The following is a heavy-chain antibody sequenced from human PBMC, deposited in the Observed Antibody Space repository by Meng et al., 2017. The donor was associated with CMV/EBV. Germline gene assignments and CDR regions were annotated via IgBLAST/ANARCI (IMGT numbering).Heavy chain of an antibody. Sequence: QGQLHQGGAGLLKPSETLSLTCAVYGGSFRGYYWSWIRQPPGKGLEWIGEINHSGSTNYNPSLKSRVTISVDTSKNQFSLKLSSVTAADTAVYYCASSLTYPDYWGQGTLVTVSS. CDR1: GGSFRGYY. V-gene: IGHV4-34*01. CDR3: ASSLTYPDY. D-gene: IGHD2-15*01. CDR2: INHSGST. J-gene: IGHJ4*02.